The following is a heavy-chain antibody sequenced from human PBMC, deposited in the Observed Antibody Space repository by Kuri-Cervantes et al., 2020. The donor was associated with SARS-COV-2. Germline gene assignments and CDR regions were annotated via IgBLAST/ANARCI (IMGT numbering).Heavy chain of an antibody. Sequence: SETLSLTCTVSGGSISSYYWSWIRQPAGKGLEWIGRIYTSGSTNYNPSLKNRVTISVDTSKNQFSLKLSSVTAADTAVYYCARSGSGSYYNGVFDPWGQGTLVTVSS. CDR2: IYTSGST. CDR1: GGSISSYY. V-gene: IGHV4-4*07. D-gene: IGHD3-10*01. CDR3: ARSGSGSYYNGVFDP. J-gene: IGHJ5*02.